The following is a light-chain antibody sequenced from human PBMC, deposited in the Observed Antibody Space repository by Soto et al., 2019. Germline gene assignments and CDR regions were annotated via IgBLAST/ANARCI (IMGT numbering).Light chain of an antibody. Sequence: DIQMTQSPSSLSASVGDRVTITCRASQSISSYLNWYQQTTGKAPKLLIYAASSLQSGAPSRFSGSGSGTDFTLTISSLQPEDFATYYCQQSYSTPWTFGQGTKVDIK. CDR1: QSISSY. CDR2: AAS. V-gene: IGKV1-39*01. J-gene: IGKJ1*01. CDR3: QQSYSTPWT.